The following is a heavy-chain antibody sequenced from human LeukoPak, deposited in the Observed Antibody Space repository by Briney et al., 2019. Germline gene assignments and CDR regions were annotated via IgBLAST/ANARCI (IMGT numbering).Heavy chain of an antibody. Sequence: GGSLRLSCAASGFTFDDYAMHWVRQAPGKGLEWVSAISGSGGSTYYADSVKGRFTISRDNSKNTLYLQMNSLRAEDTAVYYCAKGGQWLVPEYWGQGTLVTVSS. CDR2: ISGSGGST. CDR1: GFTFDDYA. D-gene: IGHD6-19*01. J-gene: IGHJ4*02. V-gene: IGHV3-23*01. CDR3: AKGGQWLVPEY.